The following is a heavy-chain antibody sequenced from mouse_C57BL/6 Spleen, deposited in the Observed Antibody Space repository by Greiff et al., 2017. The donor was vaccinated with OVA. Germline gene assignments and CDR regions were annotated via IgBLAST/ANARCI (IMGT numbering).Heavy chain of an antibody. CDR1: GYTFTSYW. D-gene: IGHD3-2*02. J-gene: IGHJ4*01. V-gene: IGHV1-72*01. CDR3: AKTAQATSYYAMDY. Sequence: QVQLQQPGAELVKPGASVKLSCKASGYTFTSYWMHWVKQRPGRGLEWIGRIDPNSGGTKYNEKFKSKATLTVDKPSSTAYMQLSSLTFEDSAVYYCAKTAQATSYYAMDYWGQGTSVTVSS. CDR2: IDPNSGGT.